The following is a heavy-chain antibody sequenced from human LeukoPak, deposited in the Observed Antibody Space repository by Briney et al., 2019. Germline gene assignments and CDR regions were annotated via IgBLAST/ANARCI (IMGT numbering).Heavy chain of an antibody. CDR3: AKDREYSSGWYNNWFDP. CDR2: ITGSGGST. D-gene: IGHD6-19*01. Sequence: GGSLRLSCAASGFTFSSYAMSWARQAPGKGLEWVSAITGSGGSTYYADSVKGRFTISRDNSKNTLYLQMNSLRAEDTAVYYCAKDREYSSGWYNNWFDPWGQGTLVTVSS. CDR1: GFTFSSYA. J-gene: IGHJ5*02. V-gene: IGHV3-23*01.